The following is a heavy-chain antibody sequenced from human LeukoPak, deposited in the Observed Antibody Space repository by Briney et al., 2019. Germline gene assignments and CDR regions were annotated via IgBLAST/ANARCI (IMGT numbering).Heavy chain of an antibody. CDR2: INPNSGGT. CDR3: VRAAAAGTSHDAFDI. V-gene: IGHV1-2*04. D-gene: IGHD6-13*01. J-gene: IGHJ3*02. Sequence: ASVKVSCKASGYTFTGYYMHWVRQAPGQGLEWMGWINPNSGGTNYAQKFQGWVTMTRDTSISTAYMELSRLRSDDTAVYYCVRAAAAGTSHDAFDIWGQGTMVTVSS. CDR1: GYTFTGYY.